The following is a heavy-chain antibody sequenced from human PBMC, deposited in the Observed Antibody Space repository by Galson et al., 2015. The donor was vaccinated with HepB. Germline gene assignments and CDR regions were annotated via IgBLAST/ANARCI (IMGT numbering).Heavy chain of an antibody. V-gene: IGHV2-70*11. Sequence: PALVKPTQTLTLTCTFSGFSLTTGGMCVTWIRQPPGKALEWLARIDWDDDKYYSQSLKTRLTISKDSSKNQVVLIMTNMDPTDTATYFCARIGPGSDGMAVWGQGTAVTVSS. D-gene: IGHD1-14*01. J-gene: IGHJ6*02. CDR2: IDWDDDK. CDR3: ARIGPGSDGMAV. CDR1: GFSLTTGGMC.